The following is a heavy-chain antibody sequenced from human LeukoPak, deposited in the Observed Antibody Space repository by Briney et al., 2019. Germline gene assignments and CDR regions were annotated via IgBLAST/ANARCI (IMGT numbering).Heavy chain of an antibody. V-gene: IGHV3-11*01. CDR3: AKVGDGDDY. Sequence: LSLTCAVYGGSFSGFYWSWIRHVPGKGLEWVSYISSSGSTGYADSVKGRFTISRDNAKNSLYLQMNSLRAEDTALYYCAKVGDGDDYWGQGTLVTVSS. J-gene: IGHJ4*02. CDR2: ISSSGST. D-gene: IGHD2-21*02. CDR1: GGSFSGFY.